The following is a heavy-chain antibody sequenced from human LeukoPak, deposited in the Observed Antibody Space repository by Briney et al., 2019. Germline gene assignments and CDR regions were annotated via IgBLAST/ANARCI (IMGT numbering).Heavy chain of an antibody. CDR1: GYTFTGYY. CDR2: IIPIFGTA. CDR3: AGGDLTSDY. J-gene: IGHJ4*02. Sequence: GASVKVSCKXSGYTFTGYYMHWVRQAPGQGLEWMGGIIPIFGTANYAQKFQGRVTITADESTSTAYMELSSLRSEDTAVYYCAGGDLTSDYWGQGTLVTVSS. D-gene: IGHD3-9*01. V-gene: IGHV1-69*13.